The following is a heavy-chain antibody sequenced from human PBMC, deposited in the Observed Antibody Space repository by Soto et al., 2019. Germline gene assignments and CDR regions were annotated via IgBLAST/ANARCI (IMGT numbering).Heavy chain of an antibody. CDR2: INPIFGTA. J-gene: IGHJ6*02. CDR1: GGTFSSYA. V-gene: IGHV1-69*05. CDR3: ARERVNWNYYYYGMDV. D-gene: IGHD1-1*01. Sequence: SVKVSCKASGGTFSSYAISWVRQAPGQGLEWMGGINPIFGTASYAQKFQGRVTITRDKSTSTAYMELSSLRSEDTAVYYCARERVNWNYYYYGMDVWGQGTTVTVSS.